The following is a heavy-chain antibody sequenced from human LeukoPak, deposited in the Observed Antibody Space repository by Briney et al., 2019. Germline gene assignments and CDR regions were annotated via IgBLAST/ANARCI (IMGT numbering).Heavy chain of an antibody. CDR3: ARLDPLFYGSGIDY. J-gene: IGHJ4*02. D-gene: IGHD3-10*01. V-gene: IGHV3-21*01. CDR2: IDSTGAAI. Sequence: GGSLRHSCVASGFTFSRSWMSWVRQVPGKGLEWVSSIDSTGAAIYYADSVKGRFTISRDNAKNSLYLQMNTLRAEDTAVYYCARLDPLFYGSGIDYWGQGTLVTVSS. CDR1: GFTFSRSW.